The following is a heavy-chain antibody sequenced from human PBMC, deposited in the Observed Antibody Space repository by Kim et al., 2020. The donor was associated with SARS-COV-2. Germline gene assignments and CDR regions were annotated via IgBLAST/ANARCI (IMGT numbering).Heavy chain of an antibody. D-gene: IGHD3-22*01. J-gene: IGHJ5*02. CDR2: IYYSGST. CDR3: ARNIGITMIVVVTGWFDP. CDR1: GGSISSGGYY. Sequence: SETLSLTCTVSGGSISSGGYYWSWIRQHPGKGLEWIGYIYYSGSTYYNPFLKSRVTISVDTSKNQFSLKLSSVTAADTAVYYCARNIGITMIVVVTGWFDPWGQGTLVTVSS. V-gene: IGHV4-31*03.